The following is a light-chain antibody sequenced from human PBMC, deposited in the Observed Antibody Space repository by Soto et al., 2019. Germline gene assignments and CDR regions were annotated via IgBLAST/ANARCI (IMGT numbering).Light chain of an antibody. CDR3: SSYTNINTRACV. Sequence: QYVLTQPCSVSGYPGPSITIACTGTIGDIGSYNRVSWYQQHPGKAPKLIIYEVTDRPSGVSNRFSGSKSGNTASLTISGLQAEDEAEYYCSSYTNINTRACVFGTGTKVTVL. CDR1: IGDIGSYNR. J-gene: IGLJ1*01. CDR2: EVT. V-gene: IGLV2-14*01.